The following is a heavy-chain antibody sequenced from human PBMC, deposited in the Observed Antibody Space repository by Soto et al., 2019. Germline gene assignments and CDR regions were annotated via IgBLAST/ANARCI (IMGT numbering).Heavy chain of an antibody. V-gene: IGHV3-7*01. CDR1: GFTYSSYW. J-gene: IGHJ4*02. Sequence: EVQLVESGGGLVQPGGSLRLSCAASGFTYSSYWMSWVRQAPGKGLEWVANIKQDGSEKYYVDSVKGRFTISRDNAKNSLYLQMNSLRAEDTAVYYCARFRLRGPELSINRDCSGGSCYADYWGQGTLVTVSS. CDR2: IKQDGSEK. CDR3: ARFRLRGPELSINRDCSGGSCYADY. D-gene: IGHD2-15*01.